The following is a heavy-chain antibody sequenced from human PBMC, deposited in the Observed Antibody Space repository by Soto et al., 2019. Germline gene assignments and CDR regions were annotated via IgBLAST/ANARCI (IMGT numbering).Heavy chain of an antibody. V-gene: IGHV4-34*01. Sequence: KASETLSLTCAVYGGSFSGYYWSWIRQPPGKGLEWIGEINHSGSTNYNPALKSRVTISVDTSKNQFSLKLSSVTAADTAVYYCARGGLVIITPYYYYYGMDVWGQGTTVTVSS. CDR2: INHSGST. CDR1: GGSFSGYY. CDR3: ARGGLVIITPYYYYYGMDV. J-gene: IGHJ6*02. D-gene: IGHD3-9*01.